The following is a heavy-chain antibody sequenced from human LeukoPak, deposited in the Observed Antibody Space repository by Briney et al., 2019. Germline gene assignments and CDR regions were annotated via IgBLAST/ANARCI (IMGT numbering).Heavy chain of an antibody. J-gene: IGHJ4*02. CDR1: GFTFSSYE. V-gene: IGHV3-48*03. CDR3: VKEFHDSSGYYWSD. CDR2: ISSSGSTI. D-gene: IGHD3-22*01. Sequence: GGSLRLSCAASGFTFSSYEMNWVRQAPGKGLEWVSYISSSGSTIYYADSVKGRFTISRDNSKNTLYLQMNSLRAEDTAVYYCVKEFHDSSGYYWSDWGQGTLVTVSS.